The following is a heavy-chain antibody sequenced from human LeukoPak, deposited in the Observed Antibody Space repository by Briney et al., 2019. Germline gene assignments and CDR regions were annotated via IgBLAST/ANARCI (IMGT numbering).Heavy chain of an antibody. J-gene: IGHJ2*01. V-gene: IGHV3-21*01. Sequence: PGGSLRLSCAASGFTFSSYSMNWVRQAPGKGLEWVSSISSSSSYIYYADSVKGRFTISRDNAKNSLYLQMNSLRAEDTAVYYCARGGGSYWENWYFDLWGRGTLVTVSS. CDR2: ISSSSSYI. CDR3: ARGGGSYWENWYFDL. CDR1: GFTFSSYS. D-gene: IGHD1-26*01.